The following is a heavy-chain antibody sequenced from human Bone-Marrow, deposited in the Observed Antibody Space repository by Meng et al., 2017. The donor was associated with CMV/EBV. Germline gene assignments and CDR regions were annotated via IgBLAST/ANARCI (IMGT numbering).Heavy chain of an antibody. CDR1: GFTFSRYW. Sequence: GESLKISCAASGFTFSRYWMHWVRQAPGKGLVWVSRISNDGSITIYADSVKGRFTISRDNAENTLYLQMNSLRAEDTGIYYCAKGQTADYWGQGTLVTVSS. J-gene: IGHJ4*02. CDR2: ISNDGSIT. V-gene: IGHV3-74*01. CDR3: AKGQTADY.